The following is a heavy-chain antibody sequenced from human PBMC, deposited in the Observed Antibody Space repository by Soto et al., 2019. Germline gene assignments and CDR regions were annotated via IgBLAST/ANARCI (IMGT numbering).Heavy chain of an antibody. CDR1: GFTFSRNY. V-gene: IGHV3-53*01. J-gene: IGHJ2*01. D-gene: IGHD1-1*01. CDR2: IYSGGNT. CDR3: ARIPFSQMEYVPWYFDL. Sequence: EVQLVESGGHLIQPGGSLRLSCAASGFTFSRNYMSWVRQPPGKGLEWVSTIYSGGNTYYTDSVKGRFTISRDNSKNTLYLKMNNLGAEDPAVYYCARIPFSQMEYVPWYFDLWGRGTLVIGSS.